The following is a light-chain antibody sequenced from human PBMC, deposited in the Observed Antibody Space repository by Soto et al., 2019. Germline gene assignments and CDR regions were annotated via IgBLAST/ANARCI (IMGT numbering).Light chain of an antibody. Sequence: QSVLTQPPSVSGAPGQRVTISCTGSSSNIGAGYDVYWYQQHPGRAPKLLIYDDTNRPSGVPDRFSGSKSGNSASLAITGLQAEDEADYYCLSFASSISLVFGGGTKLTVL. CDR1: SSNIGAGYD. CDR3: LSFASSISLV. CDR2: DDT. J-gene: IGLJ2*01. V-gene: IGLV1-40*01.